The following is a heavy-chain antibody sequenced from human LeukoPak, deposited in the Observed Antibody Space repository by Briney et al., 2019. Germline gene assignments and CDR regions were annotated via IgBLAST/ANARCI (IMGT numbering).Heavy chain of an antibody. D-gene: IGHD1-14*01. CDR1: GFTFSSYS. Sequence: SGGSLRLSCAASGFTFSSYSMNWVRQAPGRGLEWVSSISSSSSYIYYADSVKGRFTISRDNAKNSLYLQMNSLRAEDTAVYYCARGSGTTTFDYWGQGTLVTVSS. CDR3: ARGSGTTTFDY. CDR2: ISSSSSYI. V-gene: IGHV3-21*01. J-gene: IGHJ4*02.